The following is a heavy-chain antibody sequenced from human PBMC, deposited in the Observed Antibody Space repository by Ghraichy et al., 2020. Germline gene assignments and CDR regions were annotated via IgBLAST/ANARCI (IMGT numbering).Heavy chain of an antibody. CDR2: ISSSGSTI. V-gene: IGHV3-11*01. D-gene: IGHD5-18*01. CDR3: ARDMDTAMVDYYYYYGMDV. Sequence: GSLRLSCAASGFTFSDYYMSWIRQAPGKGLEWVSYISSSGSTIYYADSVKGRFTISRDNAKNSLYLQMNSLRAEDTAVYYCARDMDTAMVDYYYYYGMDVWGQGTTVTVSS. J-gene: IGHJ6*02. CDR1: GFTFSDYY.